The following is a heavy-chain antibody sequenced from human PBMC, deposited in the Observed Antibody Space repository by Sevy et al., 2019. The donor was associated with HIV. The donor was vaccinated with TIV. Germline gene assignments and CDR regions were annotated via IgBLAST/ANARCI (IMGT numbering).Heavy chain of an antibody. CDR1: GFTFSSYG. Sequence: GGSLRLSCAASGFTFSSYGMHWVRQAPGKGLEWVAFIRYDGSNKYYADSVKGRFTISRDNSKNTLYLQMNSLRVEDTAVYYCAKDSEDYVWGSYSYHFDYWGQGTLVTVSS. CDR3: AKDSEDYVWGSYSYHFDY. J-gene: IGHJ4*02. D-gene: IGHD3-16*01. V-gene: IGHV3-30*02. CDR2: IRYDGSNK.